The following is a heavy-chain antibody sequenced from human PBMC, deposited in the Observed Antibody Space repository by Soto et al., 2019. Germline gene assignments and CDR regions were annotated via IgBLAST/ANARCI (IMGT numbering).Heavy chain of an antibody. Sequence: SETLSLTCTVSGGSISSGGYYWSWIRQHPGKGLEWIGYIYYSGSTYYNPSLKSRVTISVDTSKNQFSLKLSSVTAADTAVYYCARGGGRKYSGYGRDIFDYWGQGTLVTVSS. J-gene: IGHJ4*02. D-gene: IGHD5-12*01. V-gene: IGHV4-31*03. CDR3: ARGGGRKYSGYGRDIFDY. CDR2: IYYSGST. CDR1: GGSISSGGYY.